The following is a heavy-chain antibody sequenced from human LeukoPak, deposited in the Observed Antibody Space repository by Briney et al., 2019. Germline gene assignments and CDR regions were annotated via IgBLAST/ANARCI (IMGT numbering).Heavy chain of an antibody. D-gene: IGHD2-15*01. CDR2: IYYSGST. CDR3: ARDGVYCSGGSCY. Sequence: KSSETLSLTCTVSGGAISSSSYYWGWIRQPPGKGLEWIGSIYYSGSTYYNPSLKSRVTISVDTSKNQFSLKLSSVTAADTAVYYCARDGVYCSGGSCYWGQGTLVTVSS. V-gene: IGHV4-39*07. CDR1: GGAISSSSYY. J-gene: IGHJ4*02.